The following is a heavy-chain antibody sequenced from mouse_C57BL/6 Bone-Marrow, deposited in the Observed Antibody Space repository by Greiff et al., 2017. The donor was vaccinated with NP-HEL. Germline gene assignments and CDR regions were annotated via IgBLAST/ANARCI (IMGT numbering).Heavy chain of an antibody. D-gene: IGHD2-14*01. Sequence: QVQLQQPGAELVKPGASVKLSCKASGYTFTSYWMQWVKQRPGQGLEWIGEIDPSDSYTNYNQKFKGKATLTVDTSSSTAYMQLSSLTSEDSAVYYCASGRDDGDWYFDVWGTGTTVTVSS. CDR1: GYTFTSYW. CDR2: IDPSDSYT. J-gene: IGHJ1*03. V-gene: IGHV1-50*01. CDR3: ASGRDDGDWYFDV.